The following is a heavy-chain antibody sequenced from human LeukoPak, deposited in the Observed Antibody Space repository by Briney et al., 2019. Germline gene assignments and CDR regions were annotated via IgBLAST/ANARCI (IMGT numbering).Heavy chain of an antibody. CDR1: GYTFTSYF. CDR2: FYTGAGTS. V-gene: IGHV1-46*01. CDR3: AREGPATYHFDA. J-gene: IGHJ4*02. Sequence: ASVNVSCKASGYTFTSYFVHWVRLVPGQGLEWMGIFYTGAGTSSYTSSFQGRVTMTRDTSTSTVYMELSSLTSEDTAVYYCAREGPATYHFDAWGQGTPVTVSS. D-gene: IGHD2-2*01.